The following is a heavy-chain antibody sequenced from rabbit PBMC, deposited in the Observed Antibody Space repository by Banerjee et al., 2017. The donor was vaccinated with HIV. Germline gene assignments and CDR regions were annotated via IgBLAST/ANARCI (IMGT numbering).Heavy chain of an antibody. CDR3: ARDWRYDDYGDFNL. Sequence: QEQLEESGGDLVKPEGSLTLTCTASGFDFSSYGISWVRQAPGKGLEWIAYINTVSGGTYYASWAKGRFTISKTSSTTVTLQMTSLTAADTATYFCARDWRYDDYGDFNLWGPGTLVTVS. D-gene: IGHD2-1*01. V-gene: IGHV1S45*01. CDR2: INTVSGGT. J-gene: IGHJ4*01. CDR1: GFDFSSYG.